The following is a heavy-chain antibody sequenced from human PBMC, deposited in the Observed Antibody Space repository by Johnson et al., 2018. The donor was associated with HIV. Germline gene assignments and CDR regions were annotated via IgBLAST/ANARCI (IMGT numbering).Heavy chain of an antibody. CDR2: INWNGGST. CDR1: GFTFDDYG. V-gene: IGHV3-20*04. Sequence: VQLVESGGGLVQPGGSLRLSCAASGFTFDDYGMSWVRQAPGKGLEWVSGINWNGGSTGYADSVRGRFTISRDNAKNSLYLQMNSLRAEDTAGYYCARALLIAARPVGAFDIWGQGTMVTVSS. CDR3: ARALLIAARPVGAFDI. J-gene: IGHJ3*02. D-gene: IGHD6-6*01.